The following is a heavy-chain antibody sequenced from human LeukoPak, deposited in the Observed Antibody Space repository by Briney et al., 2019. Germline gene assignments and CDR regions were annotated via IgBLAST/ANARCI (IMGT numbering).Heavy chain of an antibody. J-gene: IGHJ3*02. D-gene: IGHD3-22*01. Sequence: GSLRLSCAASGFTVSSNYMSWVRQAPGKGLEWVSVIYSGGSTYYADSVKGRFTISRDNSKNTLYLQMNSLRAEDTAVYYCARAPSYYYDSSGYYSDAFDIWGQGTMVTVSS. CDR2: IYSGGST. CDR1: GFTVSSNY. V-gene: IGHV3-53*01. CDR3: ARAPSYYYDSSGYYSDAFDI.